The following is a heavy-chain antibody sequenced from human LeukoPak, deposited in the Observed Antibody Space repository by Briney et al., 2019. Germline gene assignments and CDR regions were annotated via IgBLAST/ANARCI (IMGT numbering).Heavy chain of an antibody. CDR3: AREEAVAGVDY. V-gene: IGHV1-69*04. CDR2: IIPILGIA. J-gene: IGHJ4*02. Sequence: ASVKVSCKASGGTFSSYAISWVRQAPGQGLEWMGRIIPILGIANYAQKFQGRVTITADKSTSTAYMELRSLRSDDTAVYYCAREEAVAGVDYWGQGTLVTVSS. D-gene: IGHD6-19*01. CDR1: GGTFSSYA.